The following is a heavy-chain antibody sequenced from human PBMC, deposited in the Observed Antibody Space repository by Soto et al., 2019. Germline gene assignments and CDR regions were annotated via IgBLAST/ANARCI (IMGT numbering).Heavy chain of an antibody. J-gene: IGHJ3*02. D-gene: IGHD6-6*01. V-gene: IGHV3-48*01. CDR2: ISSSSSTI. Sequence: GGSLRLSCAASGFSFSSYNMNWVRQAPGKGLEWVSYISSSSSTIYYADSVKGRFVISRDNAKNSLYLQMNSLRSEDTAVYYCARDLRRSLYSSIAICAFDIWGQGTMVTVSS. CDR1: GFSFSSYN. CDR3: ARDLRRSLYSSIAICAFDI.